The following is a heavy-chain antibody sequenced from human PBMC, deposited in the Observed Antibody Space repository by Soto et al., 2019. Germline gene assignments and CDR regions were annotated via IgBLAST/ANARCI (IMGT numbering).Heavy chain of an antibody. J-gene: IGHJ4*02. CDR2: IIPIFGTA. CDR3: ARDGGRRSGGIDY. V-gene: IGHV1-69*01. CDR1: GGTFSSYS. D-gene: IGHD1-26*01. Sequence: QVQLVQSGAEVKKPGSSVKVSCKASGGTFSSYSINWVRQAPGQGLEWMGEIIPIFGTANYAQKFQGRVTITADESTSTAYMVLSSLRSEDTAVYYCARDGGRRSGGIDYWGQGTLVTVSS.